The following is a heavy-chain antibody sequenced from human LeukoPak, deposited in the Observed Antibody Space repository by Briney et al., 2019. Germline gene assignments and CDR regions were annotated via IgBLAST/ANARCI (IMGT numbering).Heavy chain of an antibody. D-gene: IGHD6-19*01. CDR2: IYYSGST. V-gene: IGHV4-39*01. CDR1: GGSISSDSYY. Sequence: SETLSLTCTVSGGSISSDSYYWAWIRQPPGKGLEWTASIYYSGSTYYNPSLKSRVTISVDTSRNQFSLKLSSVTAADTAVYYCASLAVAGLSEGYWGQGTLVIVSS. CDR3: ASLAVAGLSEGY. J-gene: IGHJ4*02.